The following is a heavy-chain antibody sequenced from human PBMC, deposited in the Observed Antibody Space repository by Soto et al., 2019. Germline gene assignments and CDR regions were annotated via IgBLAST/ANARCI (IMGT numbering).Heavy chain of an antibody. CDR3: ARACGGDCYSSLGDAFDI. CDR1: GFTVSSNY. Sequence: PGGSLRLSCAASGFTVSSNYMSWVRRAPGKGLEWVSVIYSGGSTYYADSVKGRFTISRHNSKNTLYLQMNSLRAEDTAVYYCARACGGDCYSSLGDAFDIWGPGTMVTVSS. D-gene: IGHD2-21*01. V-gene: IGHV3-53*04. J-gene: IGHJ3*02. CDR2: IYSGGST.